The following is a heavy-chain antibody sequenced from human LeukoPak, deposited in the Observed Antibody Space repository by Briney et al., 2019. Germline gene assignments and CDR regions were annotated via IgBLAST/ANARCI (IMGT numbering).Heavy chain of an antibody. V-gene: IGHV4-59*01. Sequence: SETLSRTCTVSGGXIKNYSCSWLRQPPGKGLEWIGCIFYNGTTDYNPSLKSRVTISADTSKNHFSLRLTSMTAADTAVYFCMRGSGWYDYWGQGTLVTVSS. CDR2: IFYNGTT. CDR3: MRGSGWYDY. CDR1: GGXIKNYS. J-gene: IGHJ4*02. D-gene: IGHD6-19*01.